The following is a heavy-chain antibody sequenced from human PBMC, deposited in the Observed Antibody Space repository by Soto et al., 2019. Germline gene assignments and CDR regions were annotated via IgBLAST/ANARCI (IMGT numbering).Heavy chain of an antibody. V-gene: IGHV3-23*01. CDR1: GFTFSSYA. D-gene: IGHD4-4*01. J-gene: IGHJ4*02. Sequence: EVQLLESGGGLVQPGGSLRLSCAASGFTFSSYAMSWVRQAPGKGLEWVSAISGSGGSTYYADSVKGRFTISRDNSKNTLYLQMNSLRAEDTAVYYCAKDGETAPIYSALGFDYWGQGTLVTVSS. CDR3: AKDGETAPIYSALGFDY. CDR2: ISGSGGST.